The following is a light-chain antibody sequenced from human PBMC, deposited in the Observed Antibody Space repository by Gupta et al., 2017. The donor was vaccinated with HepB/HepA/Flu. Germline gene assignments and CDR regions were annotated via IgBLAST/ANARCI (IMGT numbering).Light chain of an antibody. J-gene: IGKJ1*01. Sequence: EIFLTQSPASLPLSPGERATLSCTASQSIGSNFLAWYQQKPGQAPRLVIYSASNRATGIPDRFSGGGSGPDFTLTITRLEPEDFAVYYCQQHGSSTVTFGQGTKVEIK. CDR3: QQHGSSTVT. CDR1: QSIGSNF. CDR2: SAS. V-gene: IGKV3-20*01.